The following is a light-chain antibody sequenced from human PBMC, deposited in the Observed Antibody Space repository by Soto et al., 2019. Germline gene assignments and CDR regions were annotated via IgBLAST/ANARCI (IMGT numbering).Light chain of an antibody. Sequence: QSALTQPPSASGSPGQSVTISCTGTSSDIGAYDFVSWYQQHPGKAPKLMIFEVNRRPSGVPDRFFGSKSGNTASLTVSGLQAEDEADYYCSSCAGSDNPYVFGTGTKLTVL. V-gene: IGLV2-8*01. J-gene: IGLJ1*01. CDR1: SSDIGAYDF. CDR2: EVN. CDR3: SSCAGSDNPYV.